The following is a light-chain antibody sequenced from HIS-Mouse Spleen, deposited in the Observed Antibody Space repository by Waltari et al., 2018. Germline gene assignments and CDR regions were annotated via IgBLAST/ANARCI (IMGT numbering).Light chain of an antibody. J-gene: IGKJ1*01. CDR3: QQSYSTPRT. CDR1: QRSTSY. CDR2: AAS. Sequence: DIKMTQSPSSLSASVGDRLTITCPASQRSTSYLNWYQQKPGKAPKLLIYAASSLQSGVPSRLSGSGSGTDFTLTISSLQPEEFATYYCQQSYSTPRTFGQGTKVEIK. V-gene: IGKV1-39*01.